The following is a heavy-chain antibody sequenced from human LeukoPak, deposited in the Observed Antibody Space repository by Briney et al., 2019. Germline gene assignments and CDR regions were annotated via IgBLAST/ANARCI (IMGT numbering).Heavy chain of an antibody. CDR1: GFTFSSYS. V-gene: IGHV3-21*01. J-gene: IGHJ5*02. D-gene: IGHD1-26*01. CDR2: ISSSSSYI. Sequence: GGSLRLSCAASGFTFSSYSMNWVRQAPGKGLEWVSSISSSSSYIYYADSVKGRFTISGDNAKNSLYLQMNSLRAEDTAVYYCARDLGPTFDPWGQGTLVTVSS. CDR3: ARDLGPTFDP.